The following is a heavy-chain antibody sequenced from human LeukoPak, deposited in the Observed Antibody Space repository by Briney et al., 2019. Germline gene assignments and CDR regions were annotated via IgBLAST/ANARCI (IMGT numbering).Heavy chain of an antibody. D-gene: IGHD1-26*01. Sequence: ASVKVSCKASGYTFTSCGFSWVRQAPGQGLEWMGWISAYNGNTNYARKLQGRVTMTTDTSTSTAYMELRSLRSDDTAVYYCARDPRGKWELLGDWGQGTLVTVSS. CDR1: GYTFTSCG. J-gene: IGHJ4*02. CDR3: ARDPRGKWELLGD. V-gene: IGHV1-18*01. CDR2: ISAYNGNT.